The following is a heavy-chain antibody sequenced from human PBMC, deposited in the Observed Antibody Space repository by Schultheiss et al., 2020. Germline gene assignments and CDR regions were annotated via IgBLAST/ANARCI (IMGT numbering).Heavy chain of an antibody. D-gene: IGHD6-6*01. CDR3: ARGSSSFSSLYYYYGMDV. CDR2: ISSSSSTI. Sequence: GGSLRLSCAASGFTFSSYSMNWVRQAPGKGLEWVSYISSSSSTIYYADSVKGRFTISRDNAKNSLYLQMNSLRAEDTAVYYCARGSSSFSSLYYYYGMDVWGQGTTVTVSS. CDR1: GFTFSSYS. V-gene: IGHV3-48*01. J-gene: IGHJ6*02.